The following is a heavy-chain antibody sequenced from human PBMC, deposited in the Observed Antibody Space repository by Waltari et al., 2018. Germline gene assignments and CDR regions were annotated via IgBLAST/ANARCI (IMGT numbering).Heavy chain of an antibody. V-gene: IGHV4-38-2*02. CDR3: ARDGYEIGWFDP. CDR2: IYHSGST. Sequence: QVQLQESGPGLVKPSETLSLTCAVSGYSISSGYYWGWIRQPPGKGLEWIGSIYHSGSTYYNPSLKSRVTISVDTSKNKFSLKLSSVTAADTAVYYCARDGYEIGWFDPWGQGTLVTVSS. CDR1: GYSISSGYY. D-gene: IGHD2-2*01. J-gene: IGHJ5*02.